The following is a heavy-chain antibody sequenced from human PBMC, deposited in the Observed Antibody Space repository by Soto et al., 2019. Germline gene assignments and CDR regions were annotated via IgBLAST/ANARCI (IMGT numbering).Heavy chain of an antibody. CDR3: ARAGSTVVEEHHHYYYGMDV. CDR1: GYTFTSYY. J-gene: IGHJ6*02. V-gene: IGHV1-46*01. CDR2: INPSGGST. Sequence: ASVKVSCKASGYTFTSYYMHWVRQAPGQGLEWMGIINPSGGSTSYAQKFQGRVTMTRDTSTSTVYMELSSLRSEDTAVYYCARAGSTVVEEHHHYYYGMDVWGQGTTVTVSS. D-gene: IGHD4-17*01.